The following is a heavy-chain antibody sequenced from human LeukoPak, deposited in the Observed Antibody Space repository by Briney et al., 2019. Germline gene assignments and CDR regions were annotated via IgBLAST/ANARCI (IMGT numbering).Heavy chain of an antibody. V-gene: IGHV3-30*18. Sequence: PGGSLRLSCAASGFTFSSYGMHWVRQAPGKGLEWVAVISYDGSNKYYADSVKGRFTISRDNSKNTLYLQMNSLRAEDTAVYYCAKELKAYYGSSGDFDYWGQGTLVTVSS. CDR3: AKELKAYYGSSGDFDY. J-gene: IGHJ4*02. CDR1: GFTFSSYG. CDR2: ISYDGSNK. D-gene: IGHD3-22*01.